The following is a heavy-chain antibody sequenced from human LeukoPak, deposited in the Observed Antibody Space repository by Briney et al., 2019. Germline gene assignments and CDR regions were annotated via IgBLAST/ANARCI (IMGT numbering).Heavy chain of an antibody. Sequence: GGSLRLSCAASGFTFSSYAMSWVRQAPGKGLEWVSAISGSGGSTYYADSVKGRFTISRDNPKNPLYLQMNSLRAEDTAVYYCAKDYDFWSGRLHYFDYWGQGTLVTVSS. CDR1: GFTFSSYA. CDR2: ISGSGGST. V-gene: IGHV3-23*01. CDR3: AKDYDFWSGRLHYFDY. J-gene: IGHJ4*02. D-gene: IGHD3-3*01.